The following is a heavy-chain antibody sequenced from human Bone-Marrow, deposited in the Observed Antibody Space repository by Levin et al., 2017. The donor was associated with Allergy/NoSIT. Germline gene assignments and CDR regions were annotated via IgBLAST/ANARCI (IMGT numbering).Heavy chain of an antibody. Sequence: AGESLKISCKASGYTFTGYYLHWVRQAPGQGLEWMGWINPNSGGTNYAQKFQGRVTMTSDTSISTAYMEMTSLRSDDTAVYYCARLLVPAALKGFDYWGQGTLVTVSS. CDR3: ARLLVPAALKGFDY. V-gene: IGHV1-2*02. CDR1: GYTFTGYY. J-gene: IGHJ4*02. CDR2: INPNSGGT. D-gene: IGHD2-2*01.